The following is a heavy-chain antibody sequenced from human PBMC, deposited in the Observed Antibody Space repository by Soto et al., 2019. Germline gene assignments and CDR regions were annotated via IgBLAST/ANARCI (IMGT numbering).Heavy chain of an antibody. J-gene: IGHJ6*02. V-gene: IGHV1-69*06. Sequence: SVKVSCKASGGTFSSYAISWVRQAPGQGLEWMGGIIPIFGTANYAQKFQGRVTITADKSTSTAYMELSSLRSEDTAVYYCARTPFGDCSGGSCSDYYYGMDVWGQGTTVTVSS. D-gene: IGHD2-15*01. CDR3: ARTPFGDCSGGSCSDYYYGMDV. CDR1: GGTFSSYA. CDR2: IIPIFGTA.